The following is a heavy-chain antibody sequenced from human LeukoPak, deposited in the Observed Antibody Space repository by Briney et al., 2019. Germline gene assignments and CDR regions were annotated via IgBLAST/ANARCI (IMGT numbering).Heavy chain of an antibody. V-gene: IGHV3-23*01. D-gene: IGHD5-24*01. J-gene: IGHJ4*02. CDR2: ISGSGGST. Sequence: GGSLRLSCAASGFTFSSYAMSWVRQAPGKGLEWVSAISGSGGSTYYADSVKGRFTISGDNSKNTLYLQMYSLRAEDTAVYYCAKDKGVGGYNPIRPIFDYWGQGTLVTVSS. CDR1: GFTFSSYA. CDR3: AKDKGVGGYNPIRPIFDY.